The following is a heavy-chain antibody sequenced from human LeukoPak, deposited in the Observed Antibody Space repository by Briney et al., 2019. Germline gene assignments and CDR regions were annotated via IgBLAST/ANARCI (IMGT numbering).Heavy chain of an antibody. CDR2: IQQDGSEK. CDR3: ARAERYWNFPHWDF. J-gene: IGHJ4*02. V-gene: IGHV3-7*01. Sequence: GGSLRLSCAASGFTFSNYWMSWVRQAPGKGLEWVANIQQDGSEKFYVDSVKGRFTISRDNAKNSLYLQMSSLRADDTAMYYCARAERYWNFPHWDFWGQGALVTVSS. D-gene: IGHD1-7*01. CDR1: GFTFSNYW.